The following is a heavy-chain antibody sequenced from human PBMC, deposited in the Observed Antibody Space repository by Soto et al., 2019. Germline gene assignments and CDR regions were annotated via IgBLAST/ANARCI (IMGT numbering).Heavy chain of an antibody. D-gene: IGHD3-3*01. V-gene: IGHV5-10-1*01. CDR2: IYPIDSYT. CDR1: GYRFTGYW. Sequence: ESMKISSQVSGYRFTGYWIIWVRPLPGKGLEWMGSIYPIDSYTNDSPSIQGHVTSSAYKSISTAYPQWSSLKASSTSMYYCARNDFRIGYEFLVQGTMVPGS. CDR3: ARNDFRIGYEF. J-gene: IGHJ3*01.